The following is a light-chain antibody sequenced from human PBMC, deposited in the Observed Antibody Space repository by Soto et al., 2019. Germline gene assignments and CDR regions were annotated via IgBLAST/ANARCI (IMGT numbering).Light chain of an antibody. V-gene: IGKV3-20*01. J-gene: IGKJ4*01. CDR2: GAS. Sequence: VLPQSPGTLSLSPGERATLFCRAGQGVDSGDLAWYQQKPGQAPRLLIYGASIRATGIPDRFSGGGSGTDFTLTISSLEPEDVAVYYCQHYRSSPLTFGGGTKVEIK. CDR1: QGVDSGD. CDR3: QHYRSSPLT.